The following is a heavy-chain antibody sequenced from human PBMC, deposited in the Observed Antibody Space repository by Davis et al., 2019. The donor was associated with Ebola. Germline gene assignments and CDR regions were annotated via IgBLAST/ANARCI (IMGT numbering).Heavy chain of an antibody. CDR3: AREYSSSPTTYYYYYGMDV. Sequence: ASVKVSCKASGYTFTGYYMHWVRQAPGQGLEWMGWINPNSGGTNYAQKFQGWVTMTRDTSISTAYMELSRLRSDDTAVYYCAREYSSSPTTYYYYYGMDVWGQGTTVTVSS. D-gene: IGHD6-6*01. CDR2: INPNSGGT. V-gene: IGHV1-2*04. J-gene: IGHJ6*02. CDR1: GYTFTGYY.